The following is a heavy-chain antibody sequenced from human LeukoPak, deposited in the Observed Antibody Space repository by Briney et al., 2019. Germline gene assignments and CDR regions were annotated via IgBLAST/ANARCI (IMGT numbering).Heavy chain of an antibody. CDR1: GYSISSGYY. CDR2: VYHSGST. J-gene: IGHJ3*02. CDR3: ARHQWELGAFDI. D-gene: IGHD1-26*01. Sequence: SETLSLTCAVSGYSISSGYYWGWVRQPPGKGLEWIGSVYHSGSTYYNPSLKSRVTMSVDTSKNQFSLKLSSVTAADTAVYYCARHQWELGAFDIWGQGTMVTVFS. V-gene: IGHV4-38-2*01.